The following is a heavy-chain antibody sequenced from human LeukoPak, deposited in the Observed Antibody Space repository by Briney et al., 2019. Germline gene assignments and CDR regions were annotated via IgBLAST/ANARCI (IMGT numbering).Heavy chain of an antibody. J-gene: IGHJ5*02. CDR2: IIPILGIP. Sequence: EASVKVSCKASGGTFSSYGISWVRQAPGQGLEWMGRIIPILGIPNYAQKFQGRVTITADKSTSTAYMELSGLRSEDTAVYYCTRSGSLYGYNPWGQGTLVTVSS. CDR3: TRSGSLYGYNP. V-gene: IGHV1-69*04. D-gene: IGHD5-12*01. CDR1: GGTFSSYG.